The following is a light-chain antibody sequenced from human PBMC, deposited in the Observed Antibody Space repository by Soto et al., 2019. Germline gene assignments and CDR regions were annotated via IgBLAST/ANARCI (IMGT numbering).Light chain of an antibody. CDR2: DVT. J-gene: IGLJ3*02. CDR1: SSDVGTFDF. Sequence: QSALTQPRSVSGSPGQSVAISCTRTSSDVGTFDFVSWYQQHPGKAPKLMLYDVTKRPSGVPDRFSGSKSGDTASLTISGLQAEDEADYYCCLYTASDSVFGGGTKLTVL. CDR3: CLYTASDSV. V-gene: IGLV2-11*01.